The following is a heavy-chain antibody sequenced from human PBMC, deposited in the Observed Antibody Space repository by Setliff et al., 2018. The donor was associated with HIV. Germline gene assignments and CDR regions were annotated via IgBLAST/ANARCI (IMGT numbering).Heavy chain of an antibody. D-gene: IGHD1-7*01. J-gene: IGHJ6*03. CDR2: IYYSGST. CDR1: GGSISSRSYY. Sequence: SETLSLTCTVSGGSISSRSYYWGWIRQPPGKGLEWIGSIYYSGSTDYDPSLKSRVTISVDTSKNQFSLKLSSVTAADAAVYYCARVGGTTWGVYYYYYYMDVWGKGTTVTVSS. CDR3: ARVGGTTWGVYYYYYYMDV. V-gene: IGHV4-39*01.